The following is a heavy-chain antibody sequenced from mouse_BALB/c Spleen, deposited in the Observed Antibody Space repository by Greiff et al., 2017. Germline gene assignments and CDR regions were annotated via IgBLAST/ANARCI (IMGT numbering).Heavy chain of an antibody. CDR2: ISDGGSYT. CDR3: ARYYDYDKGYAMDY. D-gene: IGHD2-4*01. V-gene: IGHV5-4*02. Sequence: EVQVVESGGGLVKPGGSLKLSCAASGFTFSDYYMYWVRQTPEKRLEWVATISDGGSYTYYPDSVKGRFTISRDNAKNNLYLQMSSLKSEDTAMYYCARYYDYDKGYAMDYWGQGTSVTVSS. J-gene: IGHJ4*01. CDR1: GFTFSDYY.